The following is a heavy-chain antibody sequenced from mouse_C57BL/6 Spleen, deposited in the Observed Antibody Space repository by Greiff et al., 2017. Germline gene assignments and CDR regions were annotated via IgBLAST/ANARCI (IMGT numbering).Heavy chain of an antibody. CDR1: GYTFTSYW. CDR2: IDPSDSNT. Sequence: QVQLHQPGAELVRPGTSVKLSCKASGYTFTSYWMHWVKQRPGQGLEWIGGIDPSDSNTNYNQKFKGKATLTVDTSSCTAYMQLRSLTSEASAVLYCARIKGEGTSYYNFDYWGQGTTLTVSS. J-gene: IGHJ2*01. V-gene: IGHV1-59*01. CDR3: ARIKGEGTSYYNFDY. D-gene: IGHD1-1*01.